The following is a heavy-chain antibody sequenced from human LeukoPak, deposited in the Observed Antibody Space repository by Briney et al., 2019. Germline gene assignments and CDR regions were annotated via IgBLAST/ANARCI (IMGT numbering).Heavy chain of an antibody. V-gene: IGHV3-23*01. J-gene: IGHJ6*02. CDR1: GFSLDNYA. Sequence: GGYLRLSCAASGFSLDNYAMSWVRQTPGKGLEWVSAIGGSGSDTSYTDSVKGRFTISRDNSKSTLYLQMNSLRAEDTAVYHCAKTLRDLEWLTGELDVWGQGTEVTVSS. D-gene: IGHD3-3*01. CDR2: IGGSGSDT. CDR3: AKTLRDLEWLTGELDV.